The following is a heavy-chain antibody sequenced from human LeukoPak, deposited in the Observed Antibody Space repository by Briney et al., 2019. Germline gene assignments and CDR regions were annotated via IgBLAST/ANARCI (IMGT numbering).Heavy chain of an antibody. CDR1: GLTVNDNY. V-gene: IGHV3-53*01. D-gene: IGHD4-17*01. CDR2: IFPDGQT. Sequence: GGSLRLSCAISGLTVNDNYMSWVRQAPGKGLEWVSLIFPDGQTYYADFVQGRFSISRDMSRNTLFLDMRSLRAEDTAVFFCARANPVYGDFDYWGQGTLVTVSS. J-gene: IGHJ4*02. CDR3: ARANPVYGDFDY.